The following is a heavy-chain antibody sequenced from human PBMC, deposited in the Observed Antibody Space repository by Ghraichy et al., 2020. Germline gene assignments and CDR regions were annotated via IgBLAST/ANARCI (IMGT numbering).Heavy chain of an antibody. V-gene: IGHV3-23*01. CDR1: GFTFSSYA. Sequence: LSLTCAASGFTFSSYAMSWVRQAPGKGLEWVSVISGSGGSTYYADSVKGRFTISRDNSKNTLYLQMNSLRAEDTAVYYCLSSSWSHDPLYYFDYWGQGTLVTVSS. CDR2: ISGSGGST. D-gene: IGHD6-13*01. CDR3: LSSSWSHDPLYYFDY. J-gene: IGHJ4*02.